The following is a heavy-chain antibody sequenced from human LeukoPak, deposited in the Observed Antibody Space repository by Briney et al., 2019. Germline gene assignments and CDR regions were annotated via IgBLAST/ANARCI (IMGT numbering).Heavy chain of an antibody. D-gene: IGHD3-3*01. CDR3: ATGQALRFLEWLPHLNTFDI. CDR2: ISAYNGNT. V-gene: IGHV1-18*01. Sequence: ASVKVSCKASGYTFTSYGISWVRQAPGQGLEWMGWISAYNGNTNYAQKLQGRVTMTTDTSTSTAYMELSSLRSEDTAVYYCATGQALRFLEWLPHLNTFDIWGQGTMVTVPS. J-gene: IGHJ3*02. CDR1: GYTFTSYG.